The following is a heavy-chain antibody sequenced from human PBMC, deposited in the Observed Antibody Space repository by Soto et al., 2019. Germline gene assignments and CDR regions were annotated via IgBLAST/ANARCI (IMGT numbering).Heavy chain of an antibody. V-gene: IGHV4-34*01. Sequence: PSETLSLTCAVYGGSFSGYYWSWIRQPPGKGLEWIGEINHSGSTNYNPSLKSRVTISVDTSKNQFSLKLSSVTAADTAVYYCARVGRRFAVAGHFDYWGQGTLVTVSS. D-gene: IGHD6-19*01. CDR1: GGSFSGYY. CDR2: INHSGST. J-gene: IGHJ4*02. CDR3: ARVGRRFAVAGHFDY.